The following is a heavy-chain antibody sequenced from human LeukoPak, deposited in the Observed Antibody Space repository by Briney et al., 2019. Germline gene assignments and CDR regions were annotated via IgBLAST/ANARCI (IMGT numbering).Heavy chain of an antibody. D-gene: IGHD4-11*01. CDR2: IDWDDDK. CDR1: GFSLSTSGMC. CDR3: ARISSNSVYYYGMDV. J-gene: IGHJ6*04. Sequence: SGPALVKPTQTLTLTCTSSGFSLSTSGMCVSWIRQPPGKALEWLALIDWDDDKYYSTSLKTRLTISKDTSKNQVVLTMTNMDPVDTATYYCARISSNSVYYYGMDVWGKGTTVTVSS. V-gene: IGHV2-70*01.